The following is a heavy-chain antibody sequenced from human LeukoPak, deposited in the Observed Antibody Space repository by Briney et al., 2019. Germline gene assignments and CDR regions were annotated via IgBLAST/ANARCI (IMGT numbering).Heavy chain of an antibody. CDR3: ARDNIAAAENWFDP. CDR1: GGSISSSSYY. J-gene: IGHJ5*02. CDR2: IYTSGST. D-gene: IGHD6-13*01. V-gene: IGHV4-61*02. Sequence: SETLSLTCAVSGGSISSSSYYWSWIRQPAGKGLEWIGRIYTSGSTNYNPSLKSRVTISVDTSKDQFSLKLSSVTAADTAVYYCARDNIAAAENWFDPWGQGTLVTVSS.